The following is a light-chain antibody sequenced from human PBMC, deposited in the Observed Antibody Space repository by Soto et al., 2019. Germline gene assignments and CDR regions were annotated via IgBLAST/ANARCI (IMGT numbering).Light chain of an antibody. J-gene: IGLJ2*01. Sequence: QSVLTQPPSASGTPGQRVTISCSGSSSNIGSNYVYWYQQLPGTAPKLLIYTNNQRPSGVPDRFSGSKYGTSASLAISGLRSEDEADYYCAAWDDSLSGVVFGGGTKLTV. CDR3: AAWDDSLSGVV. CDR1: SSNIGSNY. V-gene: IGLV1-47*01. CDR2: TNN.